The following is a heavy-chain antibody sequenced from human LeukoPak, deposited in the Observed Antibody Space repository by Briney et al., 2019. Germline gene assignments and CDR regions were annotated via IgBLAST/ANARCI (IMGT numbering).Heavy chain of an antibody. V-gene: IGHV4-39*01. CDR3: ARVEYYYDSSGYYSFDYFDY. D-gene: IGHD3-22*01. J-gene: IGHJ4*02. Sequence: SETLSLTCTVSDGSISSSSYYWGWIRQPPGKGLEWIGSIYYSGSTYYNPSLKSRVTISVDTSKNQFSLKLSSVTAADTAVYYCARVEYYYDSSGYYSFDYFDYWGQGTLVTVSS. CDR2: IYYSGST. CDR1: DGSISSSSYY.